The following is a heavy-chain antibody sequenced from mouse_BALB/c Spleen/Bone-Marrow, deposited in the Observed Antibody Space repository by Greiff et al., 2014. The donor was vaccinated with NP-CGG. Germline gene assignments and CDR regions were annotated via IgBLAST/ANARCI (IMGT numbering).Heavy chain of an antibody. Sequence: QVQLKESGAELARPGASVRLSCKTSGYTFTTYWMQWVKQRPGQGLEWIGGIYPGNGDTRHTQKFKGKATLTADKSSSTAYMQHSSLAAEDSAVYFCTREPSNWGDYWGQGTTLTVSS. V-gene: IGHV1-87*01. CDR3: TREPSNWGDY. CDR1: GYTFTTYW. D-gene: IGHD4-1*01. J-gene: IGHJ2*01. CDR2: IYPGNGDT.